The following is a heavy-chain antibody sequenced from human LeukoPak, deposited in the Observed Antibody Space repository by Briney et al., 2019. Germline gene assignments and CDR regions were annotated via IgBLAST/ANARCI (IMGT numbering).Heavy chain of an antibody. D-gene: IGHD2-2*01. J-gene: IGHJ6*03. CDR1: GGTFSSYA. V-gene: IGHV1-69*13. CDR2: IIPIFGTA. Sequence: GASVKVSCKASGGTFSSYAISWVRQAPGQGLEWMGGIIPIFGTANYAQKFQGRVTITADESTSTAYMELSSLRSEDTAVYYCARGGPAAMRYYYYYMDVWGKGTTVTISS. CDR3: ARGGPAAMRYYYYYMDV.